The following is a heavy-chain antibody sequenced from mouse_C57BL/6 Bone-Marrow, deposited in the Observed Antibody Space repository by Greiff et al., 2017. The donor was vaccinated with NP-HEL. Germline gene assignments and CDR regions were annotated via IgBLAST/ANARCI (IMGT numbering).Heavy chain of an antibody. CDR1: GYTFTTYP. J-gene: IGHJ4*01. Sequence: QVHVQQSGAELVKPGASVKMSCKASGYTFTTYPIEWMKQNHGKSLEWIGNFHPYNDDTKYNEKFKGKATLTVEKSSSTVYLELSRLTSDDSAVFYCARGCDYGNYGAREDWGKGTTVTVSS. CDR3: ARGCDYGNYGARED. V-gene: IGHV1-47*01. CDR2: FHPYNDDT. D-gene: IGHD2-1*01.